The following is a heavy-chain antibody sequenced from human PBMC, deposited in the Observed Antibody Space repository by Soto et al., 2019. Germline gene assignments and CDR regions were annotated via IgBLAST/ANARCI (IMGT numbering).Heavy chain of an antibody. Sequence: GGSLRLSCAASGFTFSSYSMNWVRQAPGKGLEWVSSISSSSSYIYYADSVKGRFTISRDNAKNSLYLQMNSLRAEDTAVYYCARDGGRVATIFYWGQGTLVTVSS. CDR2: ISSSSSYI. CDR3: ARDGGRVATIFY. CDR1: GFTFSSYS. V-gene: IGHV3-21*01. D-gene: IGHD5-12*01. J-gene: IGHJ4*02.